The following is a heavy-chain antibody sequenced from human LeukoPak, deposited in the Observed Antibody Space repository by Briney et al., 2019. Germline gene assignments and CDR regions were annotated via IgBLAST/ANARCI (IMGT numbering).Heavy chain of an antibody. CDR3: ARSGSGSHTLGDYYYYYMDV. D-gene: IGHD3-10*01. Sequence: ASVKVSCKASGYTFTSYGISWVRQAPGQGLEWMGWISAYNGNTNYAQKFQGRVTITTDESTSTAYMELSSLRSEDTAVYYCARSGSGSHTLGDYYYYYMDVWGKGTTVTVSS. J-gene: IGHJ6*03. V-gene: IGHV1-18*01. CDR1: GYTFTSYG. CDR2: ISAYNGNT.